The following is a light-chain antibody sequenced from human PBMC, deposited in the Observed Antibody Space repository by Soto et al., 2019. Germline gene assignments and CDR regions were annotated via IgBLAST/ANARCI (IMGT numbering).Light chain of an antibody. V-gene: IGKV3-15*01. CDR2: GAS. CDR1: QSVRSH. CDR3: QQYKNWPL. J-gene: IGKJ5*01. Sequence: IVMTQSPATLSVSPGEGVTXXXRASQSVRSHLAWYQQKPGQPPRLLIYGASTRATGIPARFSGSGFGTEFTLTISSLQSEDFAVYYCQQYKNWPLFGQGTRLEVK.